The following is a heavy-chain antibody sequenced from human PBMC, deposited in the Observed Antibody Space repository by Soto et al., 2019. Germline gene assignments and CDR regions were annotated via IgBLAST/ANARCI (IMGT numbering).Heavy chain of an antibody. D-gene: IGHD3-16*01. CDR1: GGTFSSYT. CDR3: ASGRGLRKFDY. J-gene: IGHJ4*02. CDR2: IIPILGIA. Sequence: QVQLVQSGAEVKKPGSSVKVSCKASGGTFSSYTISWGRQAPGQGLEWMGRIIPILGIANYAQKFQGRVTITADKSTSTAYMELSSLRSEDTAVYYCASGRGLRKFDYWGQGTLVTVSS. V-gene: IGHV1-69*02.